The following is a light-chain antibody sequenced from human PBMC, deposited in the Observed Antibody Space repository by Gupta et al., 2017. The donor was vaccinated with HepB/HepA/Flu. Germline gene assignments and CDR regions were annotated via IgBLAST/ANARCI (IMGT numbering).Light chain of an antibody. CDR3: QQYNNGPGT. CDR2: GAS. J-gene: IGKJ1*01. CDR1: QSVSSN. Sequence: EIVMTQSPATLSVSPGERATLSCRASQSVSSNLAWYQQKPGQAPRLLIYGASTRATGIPARFSGSGSGTEFTLTISSLQSEEFAVYYCQQYNNGPGTFGQGTKVEIK. V-gene: IGKV3-15*01.